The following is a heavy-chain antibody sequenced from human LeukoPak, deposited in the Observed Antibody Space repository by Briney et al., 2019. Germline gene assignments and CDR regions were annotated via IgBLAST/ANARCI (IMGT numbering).Heavy chain of an antibody. CDR3: AKSWGYTRPYYNYMDV. V-gene: IGHV3-23*01. D-gene: IGHD3-16*02. CDR2: IGYRGGSI. J-gene: IGHJ6*03. Sequence: GGSLRLSCAASGFAFSNYAMGWVRQAPGKGLDWVSIIGYRGGSIYYANSVQGRFTISRDNSKNTLSLQMNGLRPEDTAVYYCAKSWGYTRPYYNYMDVWGKGTTVTVSS. CDR1: GFAFSNYA.